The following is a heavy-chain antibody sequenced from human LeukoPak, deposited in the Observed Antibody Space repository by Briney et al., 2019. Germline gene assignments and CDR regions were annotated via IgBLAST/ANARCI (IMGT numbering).Heavy chain of an antibody. V-gene: IGHV4-4*07. CDR2: IYTSGSN. CDR3: ARANPRLRFSHYFDY. CDR1: GVSISSYY. J-gene: IGHJ4*02. D-gene: IGHD3-3*01. Sequence: SETLSLTCTVSGVSISSYYWSWIRQPAGKGLEWIGRIYTSGSNNYNPSLSRRVTMSVDTSKNQFSLKLSSVTAADTAVYYCARANPRLRFSHYFDYGGQGTLVTVSS.